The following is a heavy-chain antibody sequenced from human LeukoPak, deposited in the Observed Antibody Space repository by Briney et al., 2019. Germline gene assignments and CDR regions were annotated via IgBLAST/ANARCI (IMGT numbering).Heavy chain of an antibody. Sequence: GASVKVSCKASGYTFTSYGISWVRQATGQGLEWMGWISAYNGKTNYANKIKGRVTMTTETSTTPIYMQLRSLRSDDTAVYYCARVGASSWYQVDYWGQGTLVTVSS. CDR2: ISAYNGKT. J-gene: IGHJ4*02. CDR1: GYTFTSYG. D-gene: IGHD6-13*01. V-gene: IGHV1-18*01. CDR3: ARVGASSWYQVDY.